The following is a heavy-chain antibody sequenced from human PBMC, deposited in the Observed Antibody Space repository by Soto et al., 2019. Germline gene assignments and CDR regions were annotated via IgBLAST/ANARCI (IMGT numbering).Heavy chain of an antibody. Sequence: QAQLVQSGGEVKKPGASVKVSCRASGYTFTSYGYAWVRQAPGQGLEWMGWISAYNGDTNYAQKFQDRVTLTTDPSTTTAHMELRNLGSDATAVYYCARSGAYCTSITCLFDSFWGLGTLVTVSS. CDR3: ARSGAYCTSITCLFDSF. D-gene: IGHD2-8*01. V-gene: IGHV1-18*01. CDR2: ISAYNGDT. CDR1: GYTFTSYG. J-gene: IGHJ4*02.